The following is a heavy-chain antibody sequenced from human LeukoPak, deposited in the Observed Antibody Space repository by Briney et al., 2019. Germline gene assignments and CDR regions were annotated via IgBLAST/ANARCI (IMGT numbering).Heavy chain of an antibody. CDR2: ISGSGGST. J-gene: IGHJ4*02. Sequence: GGSLRLSCAASGFTFSSSAMSWVRQAPGKGLEWVSAISGSGGSTYYADSVKGRFTISRDNSKNTLYLQMNSLRAEDTAVYYCATLPPYSSSWYYFDYWGQGTLVTVSS. CDR1: GFTFSSSA. CDR3: ATLPPYSSSWYYFDY. V-gene: IGHV3-23*01. D-gene: IGHD6-13*01.